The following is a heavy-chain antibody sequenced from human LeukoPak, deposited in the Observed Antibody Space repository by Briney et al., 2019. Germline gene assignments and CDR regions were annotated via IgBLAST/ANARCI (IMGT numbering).Heavy chain of an antibody. CDR2: INHSGST. D-gene: IGHD3-3*01. Sequence: PSETLSLTCAVYGGSFSGYYWSWIRQPPGKGLESIGEINHSGSTNYNPSLKSRVTISVDTSKNQFSLKLSSVTAADTAVYYCARDRSDVWSGSYRHYYYGMDVWGQGTTVTVSS. CDR3: ARDRSDVWSGSYRHYYYGMDV. J-gene: IGHJ6*02. CDR1: GGSFSGYY. V-gene: IGHV4-34*01.